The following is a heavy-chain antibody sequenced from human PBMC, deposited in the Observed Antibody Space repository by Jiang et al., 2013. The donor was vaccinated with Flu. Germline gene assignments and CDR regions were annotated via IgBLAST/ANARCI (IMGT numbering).Heavy chain of an antibody. V-gene: IGHV6-1*01. J-gene: IGHJ3*02. CDR2: TYYRSKWYN. CDR3: ARVPYDTSGYYSAFDI. CDR1: GDSVSSNSAA. D-gene: IGHD3-22*01. Sequence: SQTLSLTCGISGDSVSSNSAAWNWIRQSPSRGLEWLGRTYYRSKWYNDYSVSVKSRITVNADTSKNQFSLRLNSVTPEDTAVYYCARVPYDTSGYYSAFDIWGRGTLVTVSS.